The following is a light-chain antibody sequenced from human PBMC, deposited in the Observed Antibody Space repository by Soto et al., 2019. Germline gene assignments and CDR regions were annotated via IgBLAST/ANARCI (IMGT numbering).Light chain of an antibody. Sequence: QSALTQPASVSVSPGQAITISCSGSSIDVGAHNFVSWYQHHPGKAPKLMIYEVSNRPSGVSNRFSGSKSGNTASLTISGLQAEDEADYYCNSYTSSNTYVFXSGTKVTVL. CDR3: NSYTSSNTYV. CDR2: EVS. V-gene: IGLV2-14*01. CDR1: SIDVGAHNF. J-gene: IGLJ1*01.